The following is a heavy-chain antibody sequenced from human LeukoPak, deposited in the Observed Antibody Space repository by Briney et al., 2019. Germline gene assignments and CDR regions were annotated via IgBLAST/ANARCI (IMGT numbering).Heavy chain of an antibody. D-gene: IGHD5-12*01. J-gene: IGHJ4*02. CDR2: ITYSGST. Sequence: ASQTLSLTCTVSGGSISSDDYYWSWIRQPPGKGLEWIGHITYSGSTDYSPSLRSRVTMSVDTSKNQFSLKLNSVTAAETAMYFCARGGVGGYGYLDSWGQGTLVAVSS. V-gene: IGHV4-30-4*01. CDR3: ARGGVGGYGYLDS. CDR1: GGSISSDDYY.